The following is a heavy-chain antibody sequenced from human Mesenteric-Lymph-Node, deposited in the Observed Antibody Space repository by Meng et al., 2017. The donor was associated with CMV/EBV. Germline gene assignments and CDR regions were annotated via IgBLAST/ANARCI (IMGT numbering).Heavy chain of an antibody. D-gene: IGHD6-6*01. V-gene: IGHV3-21*01. J-gene: IGHJ4*02. CDR2: ITTSATNYV. CDR3: ATNTGDYSSSPGYYFDY. CDR1: GFTFSSYS. Sequence: GESLKISCAASGFTFSSYSMNWVRQAPGKGLEWVSSITTSATNYVYYTESVKGRFTISRDNSRNTLYLQMNSLRAEDTAVYYCATNTGDYSSSPGYYFDYWGQGILVTVSS.